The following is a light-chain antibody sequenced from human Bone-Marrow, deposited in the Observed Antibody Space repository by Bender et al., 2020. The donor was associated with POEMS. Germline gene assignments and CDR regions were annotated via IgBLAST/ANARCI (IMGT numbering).Light chain of an antibody. Sequence: QSALTQPASVSGSPGQSITISCIGTSSDVGGYNYVSWYQQHPGKAPKLMIYDVTYRPSGVSNRFSGSKSGNTASLTISGLQAEDEADYYCQSYDSSLSGYVFGTGTKVTIL. CDR1: SSDVGGYNY. CDR3: QSYDSSLSGYV. J-gene: IGLJ1*01. V-gene: IGLV2-14*03. CDR2: DVT.